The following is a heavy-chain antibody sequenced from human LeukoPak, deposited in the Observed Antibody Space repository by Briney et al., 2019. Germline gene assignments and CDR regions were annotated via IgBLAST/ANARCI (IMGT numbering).Heavy chain of an antibody. CDR1: GYTFTSYD. Sequence: ASVKVSCKASGYTFTSYDINWVRQATGQGLEWMGWMNPNSGNTGYAQKFQGRVTMTRNTSISTAYMELSSLRSEDTAVYYCARALRGVTRPDYWGQGTLVTVSS. CDR3: ARALRGVTRPDY. J-gene: IGHJ4*02. V-gene: IGHV1-8*01. CDR2: MNPNSGNT. D-gene: IGHD3-10*01.